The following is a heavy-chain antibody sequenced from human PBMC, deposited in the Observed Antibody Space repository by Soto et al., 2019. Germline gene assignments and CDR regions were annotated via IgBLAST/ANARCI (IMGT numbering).Heavy chain of an antibody. V-gene: IGHV4-30-4*01. CDR1: GGSISSGDYY. Sequence: SETLSLTCTVSGGSISSGDYYWSWIRQPPGKGLEWIGYIYYSGSTYYNPSPKSRVTISVDTSKNQFSLKLSSVTAADTAVYYCARDRNTMVRGVIIRALDYWGQGTLVTVSS. J-gene: IGHJ4*02. CDR3: ARDRNTMVRGVIIRALDY. CDR2: IYYSGST. D-gene: IGHD3-10*01.